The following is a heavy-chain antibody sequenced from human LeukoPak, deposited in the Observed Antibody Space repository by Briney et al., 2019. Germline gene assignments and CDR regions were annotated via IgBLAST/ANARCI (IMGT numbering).Heavy chain of an antibody. D-gene: IGHD6-19*01. CDR3: ARDLRSCSSGFTTTTFDP. V-gene: IGHV3-48*01. CDR2: ISSSSSTI. CDR1: GFTFSSYS. J-gene: IGHJ5*02. Sequence: GGSLRLSCAASGFTFSSYSMNWVRQAPGKGLEWVSYISSSSSTIYYADSVKGRFTISRDNAKNSLYLQMNSLRAEDTAVYYCARDLRSCSSGFTTTTFDPWGQGTLVTVSS.